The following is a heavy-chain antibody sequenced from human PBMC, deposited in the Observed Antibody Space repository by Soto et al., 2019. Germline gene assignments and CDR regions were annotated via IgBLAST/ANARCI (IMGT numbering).Heavy chain of an antibody. J-gene: IGHJ6*02. CDR3: ARDLFPVRGVIITPDYYYYYGMDV. V-gene: IGHV3-30-3*01. D-gene: IGHD3-10*01. CDR2: ISYDGSNK. Sequence: GGSLRLSCAASGFTFSSYAMHWVRQAPGKGLEWVAVISYDGSNKYYADSVKGRFTISRDNSKNTLYLQMNSLRAEDTAVYYCARDLFPVRGVIITPDYYYYYGMDVWGQGTTVTVSS. CDR1: GFTFSSYA.